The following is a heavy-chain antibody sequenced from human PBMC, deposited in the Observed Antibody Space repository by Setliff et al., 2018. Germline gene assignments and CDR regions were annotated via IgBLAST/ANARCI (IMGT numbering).Heavy chain of an antibody. J-gene: IGHJ4*02. Sequence: GGSLRLSCAASGFSFSDYYMMWIRQAPGKGLEWVSYISNDAYTIHYADSVKGRFTISRDNSNNTLYLQMNSLRADDTATYYCAKDDQIRGHNLDYWGQGTLVTVSS. CDR3: AKDDQIRGHNLDY. CDR1: GFSFSDYY. CDR2: ISNDAYTI. V-gene: IGHV3-11*01. D-gene: IGHD3-10*01.